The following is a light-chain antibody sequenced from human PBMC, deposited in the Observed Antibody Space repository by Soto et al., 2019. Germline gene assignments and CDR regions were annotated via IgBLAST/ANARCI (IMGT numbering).Light chain of an antibody. CDR3: QSYDSSLSGYV. V-gene: IGLV1-40*01. J-gene: IGLJ1*01. Sequence: VLTQPPSVSGAPGQRVTISCTGSSSNIGAGYDVHWYQQLPGTAPKLLIYGNSNRPSGVPDRFSGSKSGTSAPLAITGLQAEDEADYYCQSYDSSLSGYVFGTGTKVTVL. CDR1: SSNIGAGYD. CDR2: GNS.